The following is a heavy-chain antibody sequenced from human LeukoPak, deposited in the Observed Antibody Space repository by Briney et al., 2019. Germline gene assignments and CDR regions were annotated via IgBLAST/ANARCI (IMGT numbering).Heavy chain of an antibody. CDR1: GFTFSSYW. J-gene: IGHJ4*02. CDR2: IKQDGSEK. Sequence: GGSLRLSCAASGFTFSSYWMSWVRQAPGKGLEWVANIKQDGSEKYYVDSVKGRFTISRDNAKNSLYLQMNSLRAEDTAVYYCARERFHGSGAPKFDYWGQGTLVTVSS. CDR3: ARERFHGSGAPKFDY. V-gene: IGHV3-7*01. D-gene: IGHD3-10*01.